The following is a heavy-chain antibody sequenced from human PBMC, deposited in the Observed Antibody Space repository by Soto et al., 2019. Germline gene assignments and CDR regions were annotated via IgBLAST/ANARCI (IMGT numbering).Heavy chain of an antibody. D-gene: IGHD6-13*01. CDR3: ARCGYSSSWYYYYYYGMDV. CDR2: INAGNGNT. J-gene: IGHJ6*02. V-gene: IGHV1-3*01. Sequence: GASVKVSCKASGYTFTSYAMHWVRQAPGQRLEWMGWINAGNGNTKYSQKFQGRVTITRNTSASTAYMELSSLRSEDTAVYYCARCGYSSSWYYYYYYGMDVWGQGTTVTVSS. CDR1: GYTFTSYA.